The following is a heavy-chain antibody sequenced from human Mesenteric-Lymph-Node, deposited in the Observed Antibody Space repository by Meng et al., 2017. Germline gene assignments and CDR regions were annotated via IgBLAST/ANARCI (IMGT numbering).Heavy chain of an antibody. D-gene: IGHD1-26*01. CDR2: ISASGNSI. Sequence: QVHLVGSGGGLVRPGVCLILSCAASGFVFSDYKMSWIRHDPGKGLEWVSYISASGNSIYYADSVKGRFTISRENAKNSMYLQMSSLRAEDTAVYYCTPHSGSYRWGQGTLVNVSS. CDR1: GFVFSDYK. J-gene: IGHJ4*02. CDR3: TPHSGSYR. V-gene: IGHV3-11*01.